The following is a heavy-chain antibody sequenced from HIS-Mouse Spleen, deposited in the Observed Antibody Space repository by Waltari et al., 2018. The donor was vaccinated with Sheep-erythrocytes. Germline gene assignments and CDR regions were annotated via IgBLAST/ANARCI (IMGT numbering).Heavy chain of an antibody. CDR1: GGSISSSSYY. D-gene: IGHD6-6*01. Sequence: QLQLQESGPGLVKPSETLSLTCTVSGGSISSSSYYWGWILQPPGKGLEWIGSIYYGGSTYYTPSLKSRVTISVDTSKNQFSLKLSSVTAADTAVYYCARVSVAARFDYWGQGTLVTVSS. CDR3: ARVSVAARFDY. J-gene: IGHJ4*02. V-gene: IGHV4-39*07. CDR2: IYYGGST.